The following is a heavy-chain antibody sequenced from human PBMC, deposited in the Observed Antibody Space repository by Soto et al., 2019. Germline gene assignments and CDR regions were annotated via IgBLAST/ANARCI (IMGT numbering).Heavy chain of an antibody. J-gene: IGHJ4*02. D-gene: IGHD6-6*01. CDR1: GFTFSSFA. V-gene: IGHV3-23*01. Sequence: EVQLLESGGGLVQPGGSLRLSCAASGFTFSSFAMSWVRQAPGKGLEWVSAISGSGGSTYYADSVKGRFTISRDKSKNTLYLQMNSLRAEDTAVYYCANSGSSSSLYYFDYWGQGTLVTVSS. CDR2: ISGSGGST. CDR3: ANSGSSSSLYYFDY.